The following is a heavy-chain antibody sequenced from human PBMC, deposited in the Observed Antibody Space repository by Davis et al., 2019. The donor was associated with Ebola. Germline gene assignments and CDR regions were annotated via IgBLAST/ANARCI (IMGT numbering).Heavy chain of an antibody. D-gene: IGHD3-22*01. V-gene: IGHV3-30*04. J-gene: IGHJ3*02. CDR1: GFTFSSYA. CDR3: ARDSTYYYDTSGYYTAPNDAFDI. CDR2: ISYDESNK. Sequence: GGSLRLSCVASGFTFSSYAMHWVRQAPGKGLEWVAVISYDESNKYYADSVKGRFTISRDNSKNTLYLQMNGLRAEDTSVYYCARDSTYYYDTSGYYTAPNDAFDIWGQGTMVTVSS.